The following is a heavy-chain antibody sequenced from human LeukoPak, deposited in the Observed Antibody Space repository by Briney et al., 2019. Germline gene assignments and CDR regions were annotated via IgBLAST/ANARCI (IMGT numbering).Heavy chain of an antibody. Sequence: PSETLSLTCTVSGGSISSYYWSWIRQPAGKGLEWIGRIYTSGSTNYNPSLTSRVTMSIDTSKNQFSLKLSSVTAADTAVYYCARDSKDFYYYYMDVWGKGTTVTVSS. D-gene: IGHD2/OR15-2a*01. V-gene: IGHV4-4*07. J-gene: IGHJ6*03. CDR2: IYTSGST. CDR3: ARDSKDFYYYYMDV. CDR1: GGSISSYY.